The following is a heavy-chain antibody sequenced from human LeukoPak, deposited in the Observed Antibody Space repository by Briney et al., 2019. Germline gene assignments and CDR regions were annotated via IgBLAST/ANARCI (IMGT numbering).Heavy chain of an antibody. V-gene: IGHV3-23*01. J-gene: IGHJ4*02. Sequence: GGSLRLSCAASGFAFSSYAMSWVRQAPGKGLEWVSGISGSGGSIYYADSVKGRFTISRDNSKNTLYLQMNSLRAEDTAVYYCAKGDSSAYYSSFDYWGQGTLVTVSS. CDR1: GFAFSSYA. D-gene: IGHD3-22*01. CDR3: AKGDSSAYYSSFDY. CDR2: ISGSGGSI.